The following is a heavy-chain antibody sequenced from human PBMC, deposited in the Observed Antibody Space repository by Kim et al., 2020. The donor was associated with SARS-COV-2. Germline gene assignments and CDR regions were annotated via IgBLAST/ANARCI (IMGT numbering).Heavy chain of an antibody. Sequence: GGSLRLSCAASGFTFSTYWMHWVRQAPGKGLVWVARIESDGSFTKYADSVKGRFTISRDNAKNTLYLQMNSLRVEDTAVYYCANGYFPGDWGQGTLVTVS. J-gene: IGHJ4*02. CDR1: GFTFSTYW. CDR2: IESDGSFT. CDR3: ANGYFPGD. D-gene: IGHD6-13*01. V-gene: IGHV3-74*03.